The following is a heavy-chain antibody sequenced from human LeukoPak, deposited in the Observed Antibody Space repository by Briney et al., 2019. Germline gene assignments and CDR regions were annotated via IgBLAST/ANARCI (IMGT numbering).Heavy chain of an antibody. CDR3: AKGTYSSSPRDY. V-gene: IGHV3-23*01. D-gene: IGHD6-6*01. CDR1: GFXFSSCA. CDR2: ISGSGGST. Sequence: PGGSLRLSCAASGFXFSSCAISWVRQAPGKGLEWVSAISGSGGSTYYAGSVKGRLTISRDNSKNTLFLQMNSLRAEDTTVYYCAKGTYSSSPRDYWGQGTLVTVSS. J-gene: IGHJ4*02.